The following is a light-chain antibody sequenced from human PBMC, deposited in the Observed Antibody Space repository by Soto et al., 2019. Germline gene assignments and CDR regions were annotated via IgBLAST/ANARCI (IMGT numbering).Light chain of an antibody. CDR2: DVN. Sequence: QSALTQPASVSGSPGQSITISCTGSDIGDYDYVSWYHQHPGKAPKLMIYDVNNRPSGVSYRFSGSKAGNTASLTISGLQAEDEADYYCSSYTSSPSTRAFGGGTKLTVL. CDR3: SSYTSSPSTRA. CDR1: DIGDYDY. J-gene: IGLJ2*01. V-gene: IGLV2-14*01.